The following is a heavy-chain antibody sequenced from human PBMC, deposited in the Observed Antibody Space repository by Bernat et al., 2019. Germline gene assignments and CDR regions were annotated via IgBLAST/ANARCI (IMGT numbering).Heavy chain of an antibody. Sequence: EVQLVESGGGLIQPGGSLRLPCAASGFTVSNNYISWVRQAQGKGLEWVSVIYSGGGTSYSESVTGRFTISRDNSKNTLYLQMNSLRAEDTAVYYCVRERNYGEYVHFDYWGQGTLVNVSS. J-gene: IGHJ4*02. CDR1: GFTVSNNY. D-gene: IGHD4-17*01. CDR3: VRERNYGEYVHFDY. CDR2: IYSGGGT. V-gene: IGHV3-53*01.